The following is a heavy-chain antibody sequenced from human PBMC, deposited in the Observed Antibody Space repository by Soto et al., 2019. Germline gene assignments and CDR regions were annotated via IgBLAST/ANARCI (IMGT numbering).Heavy chain of an antibody. CDR2: INSDGSST. D-gene: IGHD7-27*01. Sequence: GGSLRLSCAASGFTFGSYWMHWVRQAPGKGLVWVSRINSDGSSTNYANSVKGRFTISRDNAKSTLYLQMNSLRAEDTAVYYCARDPALGLFDYWGQGTLVTVSS. CDR3: ARDPALGLFDY. J-gene: IGHJ4*02. V-gene: IGHV3-74*01. CDR1: GFTFGSYW.